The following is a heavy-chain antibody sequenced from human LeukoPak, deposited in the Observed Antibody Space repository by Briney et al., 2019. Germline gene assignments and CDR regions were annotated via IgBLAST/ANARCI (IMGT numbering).Heavy chain of an antibody. CDR1: GYTFTGYY. J-gene: IGHJ4*02. V-gene: IGHV1-2*02. D-gene: IGHD5-12*01. CDR3: ARGMGGYDYYFDY. CDR2: INPNSGGT. Sequence: ASVKVSCKASGYTFTGYYMHWVRQAPGQGLEWTGWINPNSGGTNYAQKFQGRVTMTRDTSIGTAYMELSRLRSDDTAVYYCARGMGGYDYYFDYWGQGTLVTVSS.